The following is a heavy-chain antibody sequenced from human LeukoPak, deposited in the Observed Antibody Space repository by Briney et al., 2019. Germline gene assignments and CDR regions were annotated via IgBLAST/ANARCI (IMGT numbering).Heavy chain of an antibody. V-gene: IGHV6-1*01. CDR1: GDSVSSNHAA. J-gene: IGHJ4*02. Sequence: SQTLSLTCAISGDSVSSNHAAWNWLRQSPSRGLEWLGRTYYRSKWYNDYAVSLKSRIIINPDTSKNQFSLQLNSVTPEDTAVYYCARLSAGSSAQSSGDYWGQGTLVTVSS. CDR3: ARLSAGSSAQSSGDY. D-gene: IGHD6-19*01. CDR2: TYYRSKWYN.